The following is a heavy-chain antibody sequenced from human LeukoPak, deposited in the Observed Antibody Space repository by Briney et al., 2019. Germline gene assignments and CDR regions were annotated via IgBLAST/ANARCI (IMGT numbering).Heavy chain of an antibody. CDR2: IYNSGRT. CDR1: GGSISSYY. V-gene: IGHV4-59*01. CDR3: ARITMVRGAFDY. J-gene: IGHJ4*02. Sequence: SETLSLTCTASGGSISSYYWNWIRQPPGKGLEWIGYIYNSGRTKYSPSLKSRVTISEDRSKNQFSLTLTSVTAADTAVYYCARITMVRGAFDYWGQGTLVTVSS. D-gene: IGHD3-10*01.